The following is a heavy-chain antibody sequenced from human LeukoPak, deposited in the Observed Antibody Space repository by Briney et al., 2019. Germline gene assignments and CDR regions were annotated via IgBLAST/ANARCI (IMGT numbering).Heavy chain of an antibody. J-gene: IGHJ4*02. CDR3: VRMGRYGDYDY. V-gene: IGHV3-7*01. CDR2: IKQDGNEK. Sequence: GRSLRLSCAASGFTFSDYYMSWIRQAPGKGLEWVANIKQDGNEKYYVDSVKGRFTISRDNAKNSLYLQMNSLRAEDTAVYYCVRMGRYGDYDYWGQGTLVTVSS. CDR1: GFTFSDYY. D-gene: IGHD4-17*01.